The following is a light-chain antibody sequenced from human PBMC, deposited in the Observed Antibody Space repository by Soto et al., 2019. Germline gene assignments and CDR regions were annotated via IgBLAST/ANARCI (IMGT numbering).Light chain of an antibody. J-gene: IGLJ2*01. CDR3: SSYTSSSTRV. Sequence: QSALTQPASVSGSPGQSITISCTGTSSDVGGYNYVSWYQQHPGKAPKLMIFDVSNWPSGVSNRFSGSKSGNTASLTISELQAEDEADYYCSSYTSSSTRVFGGGTKLTVL. CDR2: DVS. CDR1: SSDVGGYNY. V-gene: IGLV2-14*03.